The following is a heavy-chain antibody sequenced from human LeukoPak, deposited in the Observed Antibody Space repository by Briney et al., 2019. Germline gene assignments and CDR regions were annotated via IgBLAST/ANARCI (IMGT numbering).Heavy chain of an antibody. Sequence: SQTLSLTCTVSGGSISSGSYYWSWIRQPAGKGLEWIGRIYASGSTNYNPSLRSRVTISVDTSKNQFSLKLSSVTAADTAVYYCARGDFWSGYLDYWGQGTLVTVSS. CDR3: ARGDFWSGYLDY. CDR2: IYASGST. CDR1: GGSISSGSYY. J-gene: IGHJ4*02. D-gene: IGHD3-3*01. V-gene: IGHV4-61*02.